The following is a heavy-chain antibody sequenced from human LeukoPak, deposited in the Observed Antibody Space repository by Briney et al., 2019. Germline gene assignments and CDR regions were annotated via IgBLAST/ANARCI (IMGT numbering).Heavy chain of an antibody. Sequence: NTSETLSLTCSVSGASIDRSTYYWGWIRQPPGKGLEWIGSVYYSGSTYYNSALKSRVSISVDTSRNQFSLKLYSVTAADTSVYFCARIAAPGLAWGQGTLVAVSS. CDR3: ARIAAPGLA. J-gene: IGHJ5*02. D-gene: IGHD6-25*01. CDR1: GASIDRSTYY. V-gene: IGHV4-39*01. CDR2: VYYSGST.